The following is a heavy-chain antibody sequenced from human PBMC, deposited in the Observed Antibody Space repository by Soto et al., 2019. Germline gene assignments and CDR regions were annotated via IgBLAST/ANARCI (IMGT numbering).Heavy chain of an antibody. Sequence: QVQLVQSGAEVKKPGSSVKVSCKASGGTFSSYAISWVRQAPGQGLEWMGGIIPIFGTANYAQKFQGRVTITADESTSTAYMELSGLRSEDTAVYYCARVRDDSGWELYYFDYWGQGTLVTVSS. D-gene: IGHD6-19*01. J-gene: IGHJ4*02. CDR2: IIPIFGTA. CDR3: ARVRDDSGWELYYFDY. V-gene: IGHV1-69*01. CDR1: GGTFSSYA.